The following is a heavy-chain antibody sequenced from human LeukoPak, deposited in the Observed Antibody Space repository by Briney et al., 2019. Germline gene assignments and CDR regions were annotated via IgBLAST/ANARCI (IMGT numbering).Heavy chain of an antibody. D-gene: IGHD2-2*03. J-gene: IGHJ5*02. CDR1: GGSISSYY. CDR3: ARHRGYCSSTSCSYNWFDP. V-gene: IGHV4-59*08. CDR2: IYYSGST. Sequence: SETLSLTCTVSGGSISSYYWTWIRQPPGKGLEWIGYIYYSGSTKYNPSLKSRVTMSVDTSKNRFSLKLSSVTAADTAVYYCARHRGYCSSTSCSYNWFDPWGQGTLVTVSS.